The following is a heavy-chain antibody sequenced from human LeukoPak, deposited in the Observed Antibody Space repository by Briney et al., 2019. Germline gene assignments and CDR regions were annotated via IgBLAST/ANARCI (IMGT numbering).Heavy chain of an antibody. Sequence: GGSLRLSCAASGFTFDDYAMHWVRQAPGKGLEWVSGISWNSGSIGYADSVKGRFTISRDNAKNSLYLQMNSLRAEDTALYYCAKDIGYCSGGSCYFDAFDIWGQGTMVTVSS. J-gene: IGHJ3*02. V-gene: IGHV3-9*01. D-gene: IGHD2-15*01. CDR3: AKDIGYCSGGSCYFDAFDI. CDR1: GFTFDDYA. CDR2: ISWNSGSI.